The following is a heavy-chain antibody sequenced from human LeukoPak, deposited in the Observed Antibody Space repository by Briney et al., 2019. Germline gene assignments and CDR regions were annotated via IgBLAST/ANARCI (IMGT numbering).Heavy chain of an antibody. CDR2: ISSSSSTI. CDR3: VRDYRGGWNDY. Sequence: PGGSLRLSCVVSGFTFSSYSMNWVRQAPGKGLEWVSYISSSSSTIYYADSVKGRFTISRDNAKNSLYLQMNNLRVDDTAVYYCVRDYRGGWNDYWGQGTLVTVSS. D-gene: IGHD1-26*01. CDR1: GFTFSSYS. V-gene: IGHV3-48*01. J-gene: IGHJ4*02.